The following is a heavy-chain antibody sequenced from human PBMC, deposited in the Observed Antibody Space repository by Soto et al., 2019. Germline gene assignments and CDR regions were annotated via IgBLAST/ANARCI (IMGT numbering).Heavy chain of an antibody. CDR2: LIPICGAA. J-gene: IGHJ5*02. CDR3: ARGRSSPKFDP. CDR1: GGTFTNDV. V-gene: IGHV1-69*01. D-gene: IGHD6-6*01. Sequence: QMQLVQSGAEVRKPGSSVKVSCKISGGTFTNDVTSWLRQAPGQGLEWMGGLIPICGAAKLAQKFQGRVTITADESTSTVNMELRSLTSEDTAVYYCARGRSSPKFDPWGQGTLVTVSS.